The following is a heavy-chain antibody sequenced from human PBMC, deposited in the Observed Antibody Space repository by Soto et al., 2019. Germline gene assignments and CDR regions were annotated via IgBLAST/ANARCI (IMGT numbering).Heavy chain of an antibody. Sequence: GESLKISCKGSGYSFTSYWISWVRQMTGKGLEWMGRIDPSDSYTNYSPSFQGHVTISADKSISTAYLQWSSLKASDTAMYYCYRGQQLEPNAYYYGMDVWGQGTTVTVSS. V-gene: IGHV5-10-1*01. J-gene: IGHJ6*02. CDR2: IDPSDSYT. CDR3: YRGQQLEPNAYYYGMDV. CDR1: GYSFTSYW. D-gene: IGHD6-13*01.